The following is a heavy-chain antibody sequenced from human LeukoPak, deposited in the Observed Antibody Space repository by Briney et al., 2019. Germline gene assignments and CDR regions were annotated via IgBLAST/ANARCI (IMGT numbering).Heavy chain of an antibody. CDR3: AIRGPYSSSPSGDY. CDR1: GYTFTSYA. Sequence: ASVKVSCKASGYTFTSYAMHWVRQAPGQRLEWMGWINAGNGNTKYSQKFQGRVTMTRDTSTSTVYMELSSLRSEDTAVYYCAIRGPYSSSPSGDYWGQGTLVTVSS. CDR2: INAGNGNT. D-gene: IGHD6-6*01. J-gene: IGHJ4*02. V-gene: IGHV1-3*01.